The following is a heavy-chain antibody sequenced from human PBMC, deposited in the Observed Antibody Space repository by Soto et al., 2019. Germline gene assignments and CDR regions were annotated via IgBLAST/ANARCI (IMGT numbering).Heavy chain of an antibody. D-gene: IGHD1-26*01. CDR2: IYYSGST. CDR1: GGSISSGGYY. Sequence: SETLSLTCTVSGGSISSGGYYWSWIRQHPGKGLEWIGYIYYSGSTYYNPSLKSRGTISVDTSKNQFSLKLSSVTAADTAVYYCAREGVGATPLFDYWGQGTLVTVSS. V-gene: IGHV4-31*03. J-gene: IGHJ4*02. CDR3: AREGVGATPLFDY.